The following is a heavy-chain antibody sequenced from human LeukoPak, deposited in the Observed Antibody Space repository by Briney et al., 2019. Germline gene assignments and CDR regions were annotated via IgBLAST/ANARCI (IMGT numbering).Heavy chain of an antibody. V-gene: IGHV3-7*03. Sequence: PGGSLRLSCAASGFTFSRYWMTWVRQTPRKGLEWVANIKPDGSEKYYVDSVRGRFTISRDNAKNSLHLQMNSLRAEDTAVYYCARESRDGYSWYAFDIWGQGTMVTVSS. CDR2: IKPDGSEK. CDR3: ARESRDGYSWYAFDI. CDR1: GFTFSRYW. D-gene: IGHD5-24*01. J-gene: IGHJ3*02.